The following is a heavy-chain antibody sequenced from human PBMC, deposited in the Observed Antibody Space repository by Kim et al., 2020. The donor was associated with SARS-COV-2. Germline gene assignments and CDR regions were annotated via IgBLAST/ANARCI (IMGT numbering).Heavy chain of an antibody. Sequence: LKSRVTISVDRSRNQFSLKRSSVTAADTAVYYCARTYYDFWSGYPNWFDPWGQGTLVTVSS. V-gene: IGHV4-30-2*01. D-gene: IGHD3-3*01. J-gene: IGHJ5*02. CDR3: ARTYYDFWSGYPNWFDP.